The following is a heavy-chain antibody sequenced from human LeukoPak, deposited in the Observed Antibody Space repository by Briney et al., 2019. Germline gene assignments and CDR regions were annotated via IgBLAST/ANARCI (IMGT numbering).Heavy chain of an antibody. CDR1: GGSISSGSYY. J-gene: IGHJ4*01. V-gene: IGHV4-61*02. Sequence: PSQTLSLTCTVSGGSISSGSYYWSWIRQPAGKGLEWIGRIYTSGSTNYNPSLKSRVTISVDTSKNQFSLKLSSVTAADTAVYYCARGRAEDFDYWGQEPWSPSPQ. D-gene: IGHD6-13*01. CDR2: IYTSGST. CDR3: ARGRAEDFDY.